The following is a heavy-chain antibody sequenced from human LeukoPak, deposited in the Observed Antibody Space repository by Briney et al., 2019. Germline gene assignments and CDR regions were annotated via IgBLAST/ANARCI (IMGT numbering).Heavy chain of an antibody. J-gene: IGHJ4*02. CDR1: GYTFVSYG. V-gene: IGHV1-18*01. D-gene: IGHD1-26*01. CDR3: ARDMSGGATVGY. Sequence: GASVKVSCKASGYTFVSYGINGVRQAPGQGLEWMGWISAYNGNTNYAQNFQGRVTMTTDTSTSTAHMELRSLRSDDTAMYYCARDMSGGATVGYWGQGTLVTVSS. CDR2: ISAYNGNT.